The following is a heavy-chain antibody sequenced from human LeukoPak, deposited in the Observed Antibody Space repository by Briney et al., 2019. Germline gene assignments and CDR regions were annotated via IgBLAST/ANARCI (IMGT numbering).Heavy chain of an antibody. CDR2: IYPGDSDT. Sequence: GESLKISCKGSGYRFTSYWIGWVRQMPGKGLEWMGIIYPGDSDTRYSPSFQGQVTISADKSISTAYLQWSSLKASDTAMYYCARQSSTVTTIRSGLDYWGQGTLVTVSS. V-gene: IGHV5-51*01. CDR3: ARQSSTVTTIRSGLDY. J-gene: IGHJ4*02. D-gene: IGHD4-17*01. CDR1: GYRFTSYW.